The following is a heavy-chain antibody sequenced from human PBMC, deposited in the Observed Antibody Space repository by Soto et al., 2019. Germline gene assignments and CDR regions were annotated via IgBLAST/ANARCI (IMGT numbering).Heavy chain of an antibody. CDR2: INHSGST. D-gene: IGHD6-19*01. Sequence: QVQLQQWGAGLLKPSETLSLTCAVYGGSFSGYYWSWIRQPPGKGLEWIGEINHSGSTNYNPSLKSRVPISVDTSKNQFSLKLSSGTAADTAVYYCARPPYGSGWYPYWGQGTLVTVSS. V-gene: IGHV4-34*01. J-gene: IGHJ4*02. CDR3: ARPPYGSGWYPY. CDR1: GGSFSGYY.